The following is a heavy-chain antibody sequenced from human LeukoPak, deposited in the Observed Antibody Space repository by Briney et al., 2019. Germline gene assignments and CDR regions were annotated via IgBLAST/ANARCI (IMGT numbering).Heavy chain of an antibody. CDR3: AKHTYYDSSGYYFHY. J-gene: IGHJ4*02. D-gene: IGHD3-22*01. CDR2: ISGSGGST. V-gene: IGHV3-23*01. Sequence: PGGSLRLSCAASGFTFSSYAMSWVRQAPGKGLEWVSAISGSGGSTYYADSVKGRFTISRDNSKNTLYLQVNSLRAEDTAVYYCAKHTYYDSSGYYFHYWGQGTLVTVSS. CDR1: GFTFSSYA.